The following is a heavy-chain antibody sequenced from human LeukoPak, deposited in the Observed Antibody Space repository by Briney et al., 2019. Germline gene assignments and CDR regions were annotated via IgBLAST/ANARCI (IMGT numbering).Heavy chain of an antibody. CDR3: AKGSSYYGSGSLDY. D-gene: IGHD3-10*01. V-gene: IGHV3-21*04. Sequence: GGSLRLSCAASGFTFSAYSMNWVRQAPGKGLEWVSSITETSHVYYAESVKGRFTISRDNAKNTLYLQMNSLRTEDTAVYYCAKGSSYYGSGSLDYWGQGTLVTVSS. CDR2: ITETSHV. J-gene: IGHJ4*02. CDR1: GFTFSAYS.